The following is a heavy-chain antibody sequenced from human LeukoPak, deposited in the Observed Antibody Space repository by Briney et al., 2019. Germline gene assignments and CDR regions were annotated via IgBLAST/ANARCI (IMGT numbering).Heavy chain of an antibody. Sequence: GGSLRLSCAASGFTFSSYGMTWVRQAPGKGLEWVSSISATGGGTYYADSVKGRFTISRDNSKNTLYLQMNSLRAEDTSVYYCATESSGALDYWGQGTLVTVSS. D-gene: IGHD1-26*01. J-gene: IGHJ4*02. CDR3: ATESSGALDY. CDR2: ISATGGGT. CDR1: GFTFSSYG. V-gene: IGHV3-23*01.